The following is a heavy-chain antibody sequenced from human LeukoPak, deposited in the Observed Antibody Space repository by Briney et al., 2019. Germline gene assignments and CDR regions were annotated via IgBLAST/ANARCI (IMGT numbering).Heavy chain of an antibody. V-gene: IGHV1-2*02. D-gene: IGHD6-19*01. CDR3: ARDPTDSSGSYYFDY. J-gene: IGHJ4*02. Sequence: ASVKVSCKASGYTFTGYYMHWVRQAPGQGLEWMGWINPNSGGTNYAQKFQGRVTMTRDTSISTAYMELSRLRSDDTAVYYCARDPTDSSGSYYFDYWGQGTLVTVSS. CDR2: INPNSGGT. CDR1: GYTFTGYY.